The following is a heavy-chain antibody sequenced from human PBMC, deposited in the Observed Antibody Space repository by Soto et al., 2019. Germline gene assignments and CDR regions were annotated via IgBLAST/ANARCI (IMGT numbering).Heavy chain of an antibody. Sequence: QVQLVQSGAEVKKPGASVKVSCKASGYTFTSSGMSWVRQAPGQGLEWMGWISAHTGSSEYAQRCQGRVTMTAGRSTSTAYMELRSLRSDDTAVYYCARAFFYQGSDSRGYSFDAFDFWGPGTLVTVSS. D-gene: IGHD3-22*01. CDR2: ISAHTGSS. J-gene: IGHJ3*01. V-gene: IGHV1-18*01. CDR1: GYTFTSSG. CDR3: ARAFFYQGSDSRGYSFDAFDF.